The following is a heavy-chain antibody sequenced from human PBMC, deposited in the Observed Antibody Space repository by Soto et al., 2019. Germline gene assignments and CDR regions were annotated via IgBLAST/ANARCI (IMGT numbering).Heavy chain of an antibody. D-gene: IGHD2-2*01. V-gene: IGHV3-30*18. Sequence: QVQLVESGGGVVQPGRYLRLSCAASGFTFSSYGMHWVRQAPGKGLEWVAVISYDGSNKYYADSVKGRFTISRDNSKNTLYLQMNSLRAEDTAVYYCANDIVVVTGDAFDIWGQGTMVTVSS. CDR2: ISYDGSNK. CDR3: ANDIVVVTGDAFDI. CDR1: GFTFSSYG. J-gene: IGHJ3*02.